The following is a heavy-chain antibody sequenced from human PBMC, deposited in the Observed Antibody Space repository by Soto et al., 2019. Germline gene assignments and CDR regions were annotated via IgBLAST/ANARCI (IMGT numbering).Heavy chain of an antibody. V-gene: IGHV3-30-3*01. Sequence: GVSLKLSCAASGFTFSSYAMHWVRQAPGKGLEWVAVISYDGSNKYYADSVKGRFTISRDNSKNTLYLQMNSLRAEDTAVYYCARDRIDGYSSGWYYYGMDVWGQGTTVTVSS. D-gene: IGHD6-19*01. J-gene: IGHJ6*02. CDR3: ARDRIDGYSSGWYYYGMDV. CDR1: GFTFSSYA. CDR2: ISYDGSNK.